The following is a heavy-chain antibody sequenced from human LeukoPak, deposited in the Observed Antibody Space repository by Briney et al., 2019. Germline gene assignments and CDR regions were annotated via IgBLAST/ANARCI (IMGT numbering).Heavy chain of an antibody. CDR3: ARGSGWYFNY. D-gene: IGHD6-19*01. Sequence: SETLSLTCTVPGGSISSYYWSWIRQPPGKGLEWIGYIYYSGSTNYNPSLKSRVTISVDTSKNQFSLKLSSVTAADTAVYYCARGSGWYFNYWGQGALVTVSS. CDR2: IYYSGST. V-gene: IGHV4-59*12. CDR1: GGSISSYY. J-gene: IGHJ4*02.